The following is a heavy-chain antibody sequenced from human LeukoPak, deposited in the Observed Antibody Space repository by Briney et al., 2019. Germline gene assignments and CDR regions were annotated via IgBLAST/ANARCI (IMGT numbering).Heavy chain of an antibody. CDR2: IYYSGST. CDR3: ARHGVGAYDAFDI. V-gene: IGHV4-59*08. CDR1: GGSISSYY. J-gene: IGHJ3*02. Sequence: PSETLSLTCTVSGGSISSYYWSWIRQPPGKGLEWIGYIYYSGSTNCNPSLKSRVTISVDTSKNQFSLKLSSVTAADTAVYYCARHGVGAYDAFDIWGQGTMVTVSS. D-gene: IGHD1-26*01.